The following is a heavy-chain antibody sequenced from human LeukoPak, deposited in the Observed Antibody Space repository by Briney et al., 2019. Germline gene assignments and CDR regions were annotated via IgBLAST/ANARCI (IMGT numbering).Heavy chain of an antibody. CDR3: ATNGLRGDKLQPDDTFDV. CDR2: FDPENVDM. CDR1: GHTLTELT. V-gene: IGHV1-24*01. D-gene: IGHD1-1*01. Sequence: ASVKVSCKVSGHTLTELTIHWVRQAPGKGLEWVGGFDPENVDMGYAQNFQGRVTMTEDTSTDTAYMELSSLRSGDTAVYYCATNGLRGDKLQPDDTFDVWGQGTMVTVSA. J-gene: IGHJ3*01.